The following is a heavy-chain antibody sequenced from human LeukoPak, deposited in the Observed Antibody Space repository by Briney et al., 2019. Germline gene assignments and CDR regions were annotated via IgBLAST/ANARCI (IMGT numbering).Heavy chain of an antibody. V-gene: IGHV3-30*03. CDR3: ARAPPRLGDILTGYYAFFDY. D-gene: IGHD3-9*01. CDR2: ISYDGSNK. CDR1: GFTFSSYG. J-gene: IGHJ4*02. Sequence: GGSLRLSCAASGFTFSSYGMHWVRQAPGKGLEWVAVISYDGSNKYYADSVKGRFTISRDNSKNTLYLQMNSLRAEDTAVYYCARAPPRLGDILTGYYAFFDYWGQGTLVTVSS.